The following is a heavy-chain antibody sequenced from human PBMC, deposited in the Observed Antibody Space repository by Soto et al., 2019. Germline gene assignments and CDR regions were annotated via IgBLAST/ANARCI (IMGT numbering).Heavy chain of an antibody. CDR2: INPNGGST. CDR3: AREQWLRPGGGTEPLDI. V-gene: IGHV1-46*01. CDR1: GYSFTSQY. Sequence: QVQLVQSGAEVKKPGASVKISCEASGYSFTSQYVHWVRQAPGQGLEWMGIINPNGGSTTYAQKFQGRVTLTRDTSTGTVYMGLSSLTSEETAGYYWAREQWLRPGGGTEPLDIWGQGTMVTVAS. J-gene: IGHJ3*02. D-gene: IGHD5-12*01.